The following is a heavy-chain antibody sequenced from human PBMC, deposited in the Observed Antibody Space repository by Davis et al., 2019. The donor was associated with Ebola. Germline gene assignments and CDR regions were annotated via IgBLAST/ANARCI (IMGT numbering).Heavy chain of an antibody. D-gene: IGHD2-21*01. V-gene: IGHV3-30-3*01. J-gene: IGHJ6*02. CDR2: ISFDGGYK. CDR1: GFTFSRNA. Sequence: PGGSLRLSCAASGFTFSRNAMHWVRQAPGKGLEWVVFISFDGGYKYYADSVKGRFTISRDNSKNTLYLQMNSLRPEDTAVYYCARDAIDKVDLYYQGMDVWGQGTTVTVSS. CDR3: ARDAIDKVDLYYQGMDV.